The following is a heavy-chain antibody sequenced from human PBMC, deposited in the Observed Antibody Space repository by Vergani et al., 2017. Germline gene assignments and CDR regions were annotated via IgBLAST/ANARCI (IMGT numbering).Heavy chain of an antibody. CDR3: ARDYYPETGTTGENWFDP. Sequence: QVQLVQSGAEVKKPGASVKVSCKASGYTFTGYYMHWVRQAPGQGLEWMGWINPNSGGTNYAQKFQGRVTMTRDTSISTAYMELSRLRSDDTAVYYCARDYYPETGTTGENWFDPWGQGTLVTVSS. V-gene: IGHV1-2*02. D-gene: IGHD1-7*01. CDR1: GYTFTGYY. CDR2: INPNSGGT. J-gene: IGHJ5*02.